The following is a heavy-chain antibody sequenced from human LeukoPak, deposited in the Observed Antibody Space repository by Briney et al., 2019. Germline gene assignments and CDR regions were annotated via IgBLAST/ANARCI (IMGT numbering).Heavy chain of an antibody. CDR1: GFSFSDAW. V-gene: IGHV3-11*04. CDR2: ISSSGRTV. D-gene: IGHD3-10*01. Sequence: GGSLRLSCAASGFSFSDAWMSWVRQAPGKGLEWVSYISSSGRTVYYTDSVKGRFTMSRDNAKNSLYLQMNSLRAEDTAVYFCASSVRGVVGFWFDPWGQGTLVTVSS. CDR3: ASSVRGVVGFWFDP. J-gene: IGHJ5*02.